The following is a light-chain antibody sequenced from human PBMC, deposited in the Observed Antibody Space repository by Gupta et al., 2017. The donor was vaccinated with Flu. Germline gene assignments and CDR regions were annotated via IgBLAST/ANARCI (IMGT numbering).Light chain of an antibody. V-gene: IGLV1-47*01. CDR3: AAWDDSLNAWV. Sequence: RVTISCSGSSSNIGDNHIYWYQQLPGAAPKLLIYTNNQRPSGVPDRFSGSKSGTSASLAISGLRAEDEADYYCAAWDDSLNAWVFGGGTKLTVL. CDR2: TNN. J-gene: IGLJ3*02. CDR1: SSNIGDNH.